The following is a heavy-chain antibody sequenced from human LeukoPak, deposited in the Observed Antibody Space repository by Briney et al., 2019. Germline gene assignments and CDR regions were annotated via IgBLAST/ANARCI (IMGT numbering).Heavy chain of an antibody. CDR1: GFTFSSYS. J-gene: IGHJ6*02. V-gene: IGHV3-48*02. CDR3: ARDYGYYYDSSGRNGNYGMDV. CDR2: ITGNSGTV. D-gene: IGHD3-22*01. Sequence: GGSLRLSCAASGFTFSSYSMNWVRQAPGKGLEWLAYITGNSGTVYYAGSVKGRVTISRDNAKNSLYLQVNSLRDEDSAVYYCARDYGYYYDSSGRNGNYGMDVWGQGTTVTVSS.